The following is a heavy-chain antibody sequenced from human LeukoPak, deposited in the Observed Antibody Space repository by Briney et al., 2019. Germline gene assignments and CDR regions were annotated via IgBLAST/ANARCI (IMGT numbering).Heavy chain of an antibody. CDR2: IGTADDT. CDR3: AKERSGSYNNWFDP. Sequence: GGSLRLSCAAPGFTFTNYDMHWVRQAAGKGLEWVSAIGTADDTYYPGSVKGRFTISRDNAKNSLYLQMNSLKAEETSVYYCAKERSGSYNNWFDPWGQGTLVTVSS. CDR1: GFTFTNYD. J-gene: IGHJ5*02. D-gene: IGHD1-26*01. V-gene: IGHV3-13*01.